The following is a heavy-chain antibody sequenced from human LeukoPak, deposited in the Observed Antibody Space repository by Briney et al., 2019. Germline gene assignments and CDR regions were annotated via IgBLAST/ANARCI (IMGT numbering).Heavy chain of an antibody. V-gene: IGHV3-48*01. Sequence: GGSLRLSCAAYGFTFSSYIMNWVRQAPGKGLEWVSYISSRGGTIYYADSVKGRFTISRDNAKNSLYLQMNSLRAEDTAVYYCARKGWLQLNFLDYWGQGALVTVSS. CDR1: GFTFSSYI. D-gene: IGHD5-24*01. J-gene: IGHJ4*02. CDR2: ISSRGGTI. CDR3: ARKGWLQLNFLDY.